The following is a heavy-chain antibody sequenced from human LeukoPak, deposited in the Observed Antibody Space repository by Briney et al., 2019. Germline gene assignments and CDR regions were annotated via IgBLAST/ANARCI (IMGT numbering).Heavy chain of an antibody. J-gene: IGHJ4*02. CDR2: ICYDGSNK. V-gene: IGHV3-30*03. CDR1: GFTFSSYG. Sequence: GGSLRLSCAASGFTFSSYGMHWVRQAPGKGLEWVAVICYDGSNKYYAESVKGRFTISRDNSKNTLHLQMNSLRAEDTAMYYCARGGEGKRDLVGWGQGTLVTVSS. D-gene: IGHD2-15*01. CDR3: ARGGEGKRDLVG.